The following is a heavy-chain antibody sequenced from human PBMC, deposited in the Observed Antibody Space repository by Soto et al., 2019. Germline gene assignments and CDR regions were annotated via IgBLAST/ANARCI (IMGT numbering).Heavy chain of an antibody. J-gene: IGHJ6*02. CDR3: AKLGYCSSTSCYYGMDV. Sequence: PGGSLRLSCAASGFTFSSYSMNWVRQAPGKGLEWVSSISSSSSYIYYADSVKGRFTISRDNAKNSLYLQMNSLRAEDTAVYYCAKLGYCSSTSCYYGMDVWGQGTTVTVSS. V-gene: IGHV3-21*01. CDR2: ISSSSSYI. CDR1: GFTFSSYS. D-gene: IGHD2-2*01.